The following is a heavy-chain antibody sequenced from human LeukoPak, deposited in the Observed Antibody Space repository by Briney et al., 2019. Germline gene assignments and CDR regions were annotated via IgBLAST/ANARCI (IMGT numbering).Heavy chain of an antibody. CDR1: GASISSYT. D-gene: IGHD1-1*01. V-gene: IGHV4-4*07. CDR2: IYSSGTT. Sequence: SETLSLTCTVSGASISSYTWSWTRQPAGMGLEWIGRIYSSGTTNYNPSFESRVTMSVDTSENQFSLKVYSVTAADTAVYYCARETHNTGWNGDLWGQGALVTVSS. J-gene: IGHJ5*02. CDR3: ARETHNTGWNGDL.